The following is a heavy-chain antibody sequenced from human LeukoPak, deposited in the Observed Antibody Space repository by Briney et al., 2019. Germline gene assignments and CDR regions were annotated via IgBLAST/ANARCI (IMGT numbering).Heavy chain of an antibody. Sequence: SETLSLTCAVYGGSFSGYYWSWIRQPPGKGLEWIGEISHSGSTNYNPSLKSRVTISVDTSKNQFSLKLSSVTAADTAVYYCARVVTGSSGWYAPVFDYWGQGTLVTVSS. J-gene: IGHJ4*02. CDR3: ARVVTGSSGWYAPVFDY. CDR1: GGSFSGYY. D-gene: IGHD6-19*01. CDR2: ISHSGST. V-gene: IGHV4-34*01.